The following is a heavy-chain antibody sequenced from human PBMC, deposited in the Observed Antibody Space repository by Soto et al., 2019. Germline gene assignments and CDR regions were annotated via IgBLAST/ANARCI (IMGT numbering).Heavy chain of an antibody. J-gene: IGHJ6*02. CDR1: GFTFDDYT. D-gene: IGHD6-6*01. Sequence: EVQLVESGGGLVQPGRSLRLSCAASGFTFDDYTMHWVRQAPGKGLEWVSSINWNGVSMDYADSVSRRVTISRDNARNSLILQMSSLRPEDTALYYCAKDRYSSSSLDYYYYYGMDVWGQGTTVTVSS. CDR3: AKDRYSSSSLDYYYYYGMDV. V-gene: IGHV3-9*01. CDR2: INWNGVSM.